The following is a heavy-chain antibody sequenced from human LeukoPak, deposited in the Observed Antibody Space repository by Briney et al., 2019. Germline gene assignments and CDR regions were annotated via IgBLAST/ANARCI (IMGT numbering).Heavy chain of an antibody. V-gene: IGHV4-30-2*01. D-gene: IGHD2-2*01. CDR1: GGSISSGGYS. J-gene: IGHJ5*02. CDR3: ARSNVEYCSSTSCFRRRFDP. Sequence: SQTLSLTCAVSGGSISSGGYSWSWIRQPPGKGLEWIGYIYHSGSTYYNSSLKSRVTISVDRSKNQFSLKLSSVTAADTAVYYCARSNVEYCSSTSCFRRRFDPWGQGTLVTVSS. CDR2: IYHSGST.